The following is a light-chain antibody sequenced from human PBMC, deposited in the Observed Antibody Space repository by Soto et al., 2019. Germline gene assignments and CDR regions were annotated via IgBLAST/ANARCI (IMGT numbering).Light chain of an antibody. CDR2: GAS. J-gene: IGKJ5*01. CDR3: QQYGSSPPIT. Sequence: EIVLPQSPGPLSLSPGERATLSCRASQSVSSSYLAWYQQKPGQAPRLLIYGASSRATGIPDRFSGSGSGTDFTLTISRLEPEDFAVYDCQQYGSSPPITFGQGTRLEIK. V-gene: IGKV3-20*01. CDR1: QSVSSSY.